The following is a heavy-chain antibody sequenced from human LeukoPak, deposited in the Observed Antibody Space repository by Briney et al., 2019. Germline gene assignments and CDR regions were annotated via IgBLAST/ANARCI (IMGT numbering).Heavy chain of an antibody. CDR1: GGSISSSSYY. V-gene: IGHV4-39*07. Sequence: PSETLSLTCTVSGGSISSSSYYWGWIRQPPGKGLEWIGSIYYSGSTNYNPSLKSRVTISVDTSKNQFSLKLSSVTAADTAVYYCARDWGSEGYFDYWGQGTLVTVSS. CDR3: ARDWGSEGYFDY. CDR2: IYYSGST. J-gene: IGHJ4*02. D-gene: IGHD7-27*01.